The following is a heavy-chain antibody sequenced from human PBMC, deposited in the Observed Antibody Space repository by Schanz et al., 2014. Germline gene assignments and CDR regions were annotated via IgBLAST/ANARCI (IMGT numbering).Heavy chain of an antibody. CDR3: ARGGSGSHYRLDY. J-gene: IGHJ4*02. V-gene: IGHV3-48*01. CDR2: ISGSSRTI. D-gene: IGHD1-26*01. Sequence: EMQLLESGGGLIQPGGSLRLSCAASGFTFSTHAMNWVRQAPGKGLEWVSYISGSSRTIYYADSMKGRFTVSRDNAENALYLQMNSLRAEDTGLYFCARGGSGSHYRLDYWGQGTLVTVSS. CDR1: GFTFSTHA.